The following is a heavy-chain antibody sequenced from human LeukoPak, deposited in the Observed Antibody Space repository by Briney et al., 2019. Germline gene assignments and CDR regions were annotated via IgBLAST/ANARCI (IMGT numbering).Heavy chain of an antibody. CDR2: INHSGST. J-gene: IGHJ5*02. CDR1: GGSFSGYY. V-gene: IGHV4-34*01. CDR3: ARANSSSWYRRYAWFDP. Sequence: SETLSLTCAVYGGSFSGYYWSWIRQPPGKGLEWIGEINHSGSTNYNPSLKSRVTISVDTSKNQFSLKLSSVTAADTAVYYCARANSSSWYRRYAWFDPWGQGTLVTVSS. D-gene: IGHD6-13*01.